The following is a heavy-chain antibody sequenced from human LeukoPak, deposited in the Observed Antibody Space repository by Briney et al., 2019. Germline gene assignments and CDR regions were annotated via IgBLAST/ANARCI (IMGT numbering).Heavy chain of an antibody. D-gene: IGHD1-26*01. V-gene: IGHV4-34*01. J-gene: IGHJ4*02. CDR3: ARGVGATFGN. Sequence: SETLSLTCAVYGGSFSGYYWSWIRQPPGKGLEWIGEINHSGSTNYNPSLKSRVTISVDTSKNQFSLKLSSVTAADTAVYYWARGVGATFGNWGQGTLVTVSS. CDR1: GGSFSGYY. CDR2: INHSGST.